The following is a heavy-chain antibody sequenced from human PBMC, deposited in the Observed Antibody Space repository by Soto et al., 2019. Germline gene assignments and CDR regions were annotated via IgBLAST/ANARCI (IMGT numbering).Heavy chain of an antibody. D-gene: IGHD6-19*01. Sequence: PGGSLRLSCAASGLTFSSYWMHWVRQAPGKGLVWVSRISTDGSVTTYADSVKGRFTISRDNAKNTLYLQMNSLRAEDTAVYYCAKEGEHSSGWANFDYWGQGTLVTVSS. CDR2: ISTDGSVT. V-gene: IGHV3-74*01. CDR1: GLTFSSYW. CDR3: AKEGEHSSGWANFDY. J-gene: IGHJ4*02.